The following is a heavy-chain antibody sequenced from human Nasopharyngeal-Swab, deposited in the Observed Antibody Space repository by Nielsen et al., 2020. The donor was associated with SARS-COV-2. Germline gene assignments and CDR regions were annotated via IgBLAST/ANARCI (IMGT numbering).Heavy chain of an antibody. D-gene: IGHD5-18*01. CDR3: ARDTGAFTFSYANDY. CDR1: GETFIRFA. J-gene: IGHJ4*02. Sequence: SVKVSCKASGETFIRFAISWVRQAPGQGLEWMGRFIPSFGIANYAPKFQGRVTITADKSMTTSYLEVSSLRSEDTAVYYCARDTGAFTFSYANDYWGQGTLVTVSS. CDR2: FIPSFGIA. V-gene: IGHV1-69*04.